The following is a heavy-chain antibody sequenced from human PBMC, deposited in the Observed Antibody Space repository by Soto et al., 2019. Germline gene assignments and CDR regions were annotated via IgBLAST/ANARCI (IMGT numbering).Heavy chain of an antibody. CDR1: GFTFSSYA. D-gene: IGHD6-19*01. V-gene: IGHV3-23*01. J-gene: IGHJ4*02. Sequence: EVQLLESGGGLVQPGGSLRLSCAASGFTFSSYAMSWVRQAPGKGLEWVSAISGSGGSTYYADSVKGRFTISRDNTKNTLYLQRNSLRAEDTAVYYCASLSSGWYFDYWGQGTLVTVSS. CDR3: ASLSSGWYFDY. CDR2: ISGSGGST.